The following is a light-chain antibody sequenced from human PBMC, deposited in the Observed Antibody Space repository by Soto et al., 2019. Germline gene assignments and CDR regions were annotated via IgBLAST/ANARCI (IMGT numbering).Light chain of an antibody. CDR1: QSVLFGSSNKNY. J-gene: IGKJ1*01. CDR2: WAS. V-gene: IGKV4-1*01. Sequence: LVLTQSPYSLSVSLGARATIDCKSSQSVLFGSSNKNYLAWYQQKPGQPPKLLIYWASTRESGVPDRFRGSGSGTDFTLTITSLQAEDAAVYYCQQYYETPPPFGQGTKVDIK. CDR3: QQYYETPPP.